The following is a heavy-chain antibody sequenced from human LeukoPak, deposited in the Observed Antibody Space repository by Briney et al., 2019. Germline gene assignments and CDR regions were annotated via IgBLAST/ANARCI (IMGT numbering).Heavy chain of an antibody. Sequence: ASVKVSCKASGYSFTTYYMHWVRQAPGQGLEWMGIINPSGGSTTYAQRFQGRVTITRDTSTSTVYLEVSSLRSDDTAVYFCARDRHGSGTYNYYGMDVWGQGTTVIVSS. CDR1: GYSFTTYY. D-gene: IGHD3-10*01. V-gene: IGHV1-46*01. CDR2: INPSGGST. J-gene: IGHJ6*02. CDR3: ARDRHGSGTYNYYGMDV.